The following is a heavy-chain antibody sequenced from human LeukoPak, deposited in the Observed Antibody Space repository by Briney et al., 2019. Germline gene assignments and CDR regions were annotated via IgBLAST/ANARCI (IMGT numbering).Heavy chain of an antibody. CDR3: ARGVRCSSTSCYFRAPYYYMDV. D-gene: IGHD2-2*01. Sequence: ASVKVSCKASGYTFTSYYMHWVRQAPGQGLEWMGWMNPNSGNTGYAQKFQGRVTMTRNTSISTAYMELSSLRSEDTAVYYCARGVRCSSTSCYFRAPYYYMDVWGKGTTVTVSS. V-gene: IGHV1-8*02. J-gene: IGHJ6*03. CDR2: MNPNSGNT. CDR1: GYTFTSYY.